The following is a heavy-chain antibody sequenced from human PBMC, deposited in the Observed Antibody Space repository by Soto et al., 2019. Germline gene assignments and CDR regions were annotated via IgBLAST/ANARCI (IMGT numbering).Heavy chain of an antibody. V-gene: IGHV3-23*01. CDR2: ISGSGGST. CDR1: GFTFISYA. CDR3: AKELEERGSPPPKYYYDSSGYYYYDY. D-gene: IGHD3-22*01. J-gene: IGHJ4*02. Sequence: GGCLRLSCAASGFTFISYAMSWVRQAPGKGLEWVSAISGSGGSTYYADSVKGRFTISRDNPKNTLYLQMNSLRAEDTAVYYCAKELEERGSPPPKYYYDSSGYYYYDYWGQGTLVTVSS.